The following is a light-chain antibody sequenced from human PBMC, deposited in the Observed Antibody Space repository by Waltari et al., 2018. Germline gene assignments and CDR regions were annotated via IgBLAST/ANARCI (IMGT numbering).Light chain of an antibody. CDR2: WAS. CDR1: QSVLYSSNNKNY. J-gene: IGKJ1*01. CDR3: QQYYSTPWT. V-gene: IGKV4-1*01. Sequence: DIVMTQSPDSLAVSLGERATINCKSSQSVLYSSNNKNYLAWYQQKPGQPPKVLIYWASTRESGVPDRFSGSESGTDFTLTISSLQAEDVAVYYCQQYYSTPWTFDQGTKVEIK.